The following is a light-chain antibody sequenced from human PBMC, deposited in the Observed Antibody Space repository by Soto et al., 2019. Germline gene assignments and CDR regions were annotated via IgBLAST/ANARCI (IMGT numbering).Light chain of an antibody. CDR2: GAS. V-gene: IGKV3-20*01. CDR3: LQYGRSPRT. J-gene: IGKJ1*01. Sequence: EIVLTQSPGTLSLSPGERATLSCRASQSVTSNYLAWYQHKPGQAPRLLIYGASSRATGIPDRFSGSGSGTDFTLTISRLEPEDFVVYYCLQYGRSPRTFGQGTKVEIK. CDR1: QSVTSNY.